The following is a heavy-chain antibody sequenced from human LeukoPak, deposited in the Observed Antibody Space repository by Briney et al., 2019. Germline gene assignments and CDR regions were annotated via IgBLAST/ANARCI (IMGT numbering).Heavy chain of an antibody. CDR2: IIPIFGTA. Sequence: SVKVSCKASGGTFSSYAISWVRQAPGQGLEWMGGIIPIFGTANYAQKFQGRVTITTDESTSTAYMELSSLRSEDTAVYYCARDRGPIYCSSTSGAPAGFDYWGQGTLVSVSS. V-gene: IGHV1-69*05. D-gene: IGHD2-2*01. J-gene: IGHJ4*02. CDR1: GGTFSSYA. CDR3: ARDRGPIYCSSTSGAPAGFDY.